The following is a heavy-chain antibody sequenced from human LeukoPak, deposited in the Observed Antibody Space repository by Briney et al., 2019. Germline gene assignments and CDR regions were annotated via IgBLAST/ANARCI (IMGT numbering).Heavy chain of an antibody. CDR1: GFTFSSYA. J-gene: IGHJ5*02. Sequence: GGSLRLSCAASGFTFSSYAMSWVRQAPGKGLEWVSAISGSGGSTYYADSVKGRFTISRDNSKNTLYLQMNSLRDEDTAVYYCARLPGYSSGWYRGRFDPWGQGTLVTVSS. D-gene: IGHD6-19*01. CDR3: ARLPGYSSGWYRGRFDP. V-gene: IGHV3-23*01. CDR2: ISGSGGST.